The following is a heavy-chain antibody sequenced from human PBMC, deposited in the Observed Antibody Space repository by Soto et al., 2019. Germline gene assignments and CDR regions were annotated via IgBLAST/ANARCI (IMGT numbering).Heavy chain of an antibody. CDR3: ARRGHHYSGWPQGGMDV. V-gene: IGHV1-18*01. Sequence: QVQLVQSGAEVKKPGASVKVSCKASGYTFTSYGISWVRQAPGQGLEWMGWISAYNGNTNYAQKLQGRVTMTTDTPTSTAYMELRSLRSDDTAVYYCARRGHHYSGWPQGGMDVWGQGTTVTVSS. CDR1: GYTFTSYG. J-gene: IGHJ6*02. D-gene: IGHD6-19*01. CDR2: ISAYNGNT.